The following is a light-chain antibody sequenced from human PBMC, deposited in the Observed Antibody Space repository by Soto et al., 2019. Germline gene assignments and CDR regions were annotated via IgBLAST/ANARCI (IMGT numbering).Light chain of an antibody. CDR1: QSVSSSY. CDR2: GAS. Sequence: EIVLTQSPGTLSLSPGERATLSCRASQSVSSSYLAWYQQKPGQAPRLLIYGASSRATGIPDRFSGSWSGADFTLTISRLEPEDFAVYYCQQYGSSGWTFGQGTKVEIK. V-gene: IGKV3-20*01. J-gene: IGKJ1*01. CDR3: QQYGSSGWT.